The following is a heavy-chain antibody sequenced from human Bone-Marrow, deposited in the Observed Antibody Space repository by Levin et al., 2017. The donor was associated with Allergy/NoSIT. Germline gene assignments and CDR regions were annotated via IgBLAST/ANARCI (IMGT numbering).Heavy chain of an antibody. J-gene: IGHJ3*02. CDR2: FDPEEVEL. CDR1: GDSLTEFS. V-gene: IGHV1-24*01. CDR3: AASSTPTRDDAFDI. D-gene: IGHD1/OR15-1a*01. Sequence: RASVKVSCRVSGDSLTEFSIHWVRQTPEKGLEWMGGFDPEEVELAYAQNFQGRVTVTEDTSADTAFLELSNLRSDDTAVYYCAASSTPTRDDAFDIWGQGTLVTVSS.